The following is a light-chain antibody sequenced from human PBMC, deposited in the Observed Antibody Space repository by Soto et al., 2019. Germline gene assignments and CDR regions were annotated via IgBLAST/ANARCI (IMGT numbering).Light chain of an antibody. Sequence: DIQMTQSPSSLSASVGDRVTITCRASQGISNYLAWYQQQPGKVPKLLIYVASTLQSGVPSRFSGSGSGTDFTLTISSLQPEDVATYCCQKYNSAPWTFGQGTKVAIK. CDR1: QGISNY. CDR3: QKYNSAPWT. V-gene: IGKV1-27*01. J-gene: IGKJ1*01. CDR2: VAS.